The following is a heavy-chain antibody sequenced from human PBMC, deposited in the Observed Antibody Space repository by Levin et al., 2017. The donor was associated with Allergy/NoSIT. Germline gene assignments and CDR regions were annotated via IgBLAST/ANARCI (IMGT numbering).Heavy chain of an antibody. Sequence: SETLSLTCTVSGGSISSSSYYWGWIRQPPGKGLEWIVSIYYSGSTYYNPSLKSRVTISVDTSKNQFSLKLSSVTAADTAVYYCARGQGYCSGGSCYRRRFGFDYWGQGTLVTVSS. CDR3: ARGQGYCSGGSCYRRRFGFDY. CDR1: GGSISSSSYY. D-gene: IGHD2-15*01. V-gene: IGHV4-39*01. J-gene: IGHJ4*02. CDR2: IYYSGST.